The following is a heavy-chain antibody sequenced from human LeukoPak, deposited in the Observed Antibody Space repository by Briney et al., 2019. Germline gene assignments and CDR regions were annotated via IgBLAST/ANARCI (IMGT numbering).Heavy chain of an antibody. J-gene: IGHJ3*02. D-gene: IGHD2-2*01. CDR1: GFTFSSYW. CDR2: ISPSGDYI. CDR3: ARQSVETATAAAGAFDI. Sequence: GGSLRLSCAASGFTFSSYWMNWVRQAPGKGLEWVSSISPSGDYIYYADSVKGRFTFSRDNSKNTLFLQMNSLGGEDTAIYYCARQSVETATAAAGAFDIWGQGTMVTVSS. V-gene: IGHV3-23*01.